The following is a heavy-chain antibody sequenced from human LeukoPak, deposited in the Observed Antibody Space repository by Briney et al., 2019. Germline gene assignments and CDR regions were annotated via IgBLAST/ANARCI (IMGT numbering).Heavy chain of an antibody. J-gene: IGHJ4*02. V-gene: IGHV3-30-3*01. CDR1: GFTLSSYA. CDR3: ATDSAAAGVLDY. Sequence: HPGGSLRLSCAASGFTLSSYAIHWVRQAPGKGLEWVAVISYGGSNTYYADSVKGRFTISRDNSKNTLYLQVNSLRAEDTAVYYCATDSAAAGVLDYWGQGTLVTVSS. D-gene: IGHD6-13*01. CDR2: ISYGGSNT.